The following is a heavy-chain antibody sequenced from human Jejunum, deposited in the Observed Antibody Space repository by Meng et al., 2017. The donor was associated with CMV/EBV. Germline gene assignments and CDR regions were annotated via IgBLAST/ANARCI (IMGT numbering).Heavy chain of an antibody. CDR2: ISPYNDNA. V-gene: IGHV1-18*01. D-gene: IGHD3-3*01. CDR3: ARVFGVAYCDS. Sequence: CKASGYTFSNYGFTWVRRAPGQGLEWMGYISPYNDNANYAQKFQGRVTMTRDTSTSTAYMELRSLRADDTAVYYCARVFGVAYCDSWGQGTLVTVSS. CDR1: GYTFSNYG. J-gene: IGHJ4*02.